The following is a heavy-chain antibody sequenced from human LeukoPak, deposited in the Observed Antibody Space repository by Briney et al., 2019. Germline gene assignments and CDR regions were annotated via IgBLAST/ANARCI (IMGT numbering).Heavy chain of an antibody. Sequence: SETLSLTCTVSGGSISNSNYYWGWVRQPPGKGLEWIGTIYYSGSTYYTPSLKSRVTISVDTSKNQFSLRLSSVTAADTAVYFCMRHEEEDGYNAKPFDFWGQGTLVTVSS. D-gene: IGHD5-24*01. V-gene: IGHV4-39*01. CDR1: GGSISNSNYY. CDR2: IYYSGST. J-gene: IGHJ4*02. CDR3: MRHEEEDGYNAKPFDF.